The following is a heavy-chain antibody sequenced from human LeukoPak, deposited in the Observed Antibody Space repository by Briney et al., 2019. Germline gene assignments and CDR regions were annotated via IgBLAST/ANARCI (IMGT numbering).Heavy chain of an antibody. Sequence: PGRSLRLSCAASGFTFSSYGMHWVRQAPGKGLEWVANINQDRNKKYYVDSVKGRFTISRDNAKNSLYLQMNSLRAEDTAVYYCARGRPGGGYWGQGTLVTVSS. D-gene: IGHD1-26*01. CDR1: GFTFSSYG. V-gene: IGHV3-7*01. CDR3: ARGRPGGGY. J-gene: IGHJ4*02. CDR2: INQDRNKK.